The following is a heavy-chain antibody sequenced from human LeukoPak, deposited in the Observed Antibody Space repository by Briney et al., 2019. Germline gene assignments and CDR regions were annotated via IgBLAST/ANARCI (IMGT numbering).Heavy chain of an antibody. J-gene: IGHJ4*02. D-gene: IGHD3-9*01. Sequence: SQTLSLTCTVSGGSTSSGDYYWSWIRRPPGTGLEWIGYIYYSGSTYYNPSLKNRVTISVDTSKNQFSLKLSSVTAADTAVYYCARGWADILTGQSDWGQGTLVTVSS. CDR2: IYYSGST. V-gene: IGHV4-30-4*01. CDR3: ARGWADILTGQSD. CDR1: GGSTSSGDYY.